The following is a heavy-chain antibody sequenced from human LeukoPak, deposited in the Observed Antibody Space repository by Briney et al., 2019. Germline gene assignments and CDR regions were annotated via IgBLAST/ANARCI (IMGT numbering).Heavy chain of an antibody. CDR3: ARDSRGTMVRGVPLWFDY. J-gene: IGHJ4*02. V-gene: IGHV3-11*04. CDR2: ISSSGSTI. CDR1: GFTFSDYY. Sequence: GGSLRLSCAVSGFTFSDYYMSWIRQAPGKGLEWVSYISSSGSTIYYADSVKGRFTISRDNAKNSLYLQMNSLRAEDTAVYYCARDSRGTMVRGVPLWFDYWGQGTLVTVSS. D-gene: IGHD3-10*01.